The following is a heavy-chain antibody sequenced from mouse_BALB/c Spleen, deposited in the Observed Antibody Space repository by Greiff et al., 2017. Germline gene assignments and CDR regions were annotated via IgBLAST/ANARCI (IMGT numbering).Heavy chain of an antibody. D-gene: IGHD1-1*01. J-gene: IGHJ4*01. CDR3: ARSDYCSSYDAMDY. CDR2: IDPANGNT. Sequence: VQLQQSGAELVKPGASVKLSCTASGFNIKDTYMHWVKQRPEQGLEWIGRIDPANGNTKYDPKFQGKATITADTSSNTAYLQLSSLTSEDTAVYYCARSDYCSSYDAMDYWGQGTSVTVSS. V-gene: IGHV14-3*02. CDR1: GFNIKDTY.